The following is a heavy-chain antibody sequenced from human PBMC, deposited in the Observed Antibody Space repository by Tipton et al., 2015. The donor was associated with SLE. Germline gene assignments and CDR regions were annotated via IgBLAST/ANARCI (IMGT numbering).Heavy chain of an antibody. CDR3: AKGGSYYDY. J-gene: IGHJ4*02. D-gene: IGHD3-16*01. CDR1: GLTFTGAW. CDR2: IKSKTGGETV. V-gene: IGHV3-15*01. Sequence: GSLRLSCVASGLTFTGAWMAWVRQAPGKGLEWIGRIKSKTGGETVDYAAPVKGRFTISRDNSRNTLYLQMNSLRAEDTAVYYCAKGGSYYDYWGQGALVTVSS.